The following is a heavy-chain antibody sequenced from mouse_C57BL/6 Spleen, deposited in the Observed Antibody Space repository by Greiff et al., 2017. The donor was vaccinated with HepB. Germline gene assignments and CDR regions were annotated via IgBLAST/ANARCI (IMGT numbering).Heavy chain of an antibody. J-gene: IGHJ4*01. Sequence: EVNVVESGGGLVKPGGSLKLSCAASGFTFSSYTMSWVRQTPEKRLEWVATISGGGGNTYYPDSVKGRFTISRDNAKNTLYLQMSSLRSEDTALYYCARLPHYYGSSYGAMDYWGQGTSVTVSS. V-gene: IGHV5-9*01. D-gene: IGHD1-1*01. CDR3: ARLPHYYGSSYGAMDY. CDR1: GFTFSSYT. CDR2: ISGGGGNT.